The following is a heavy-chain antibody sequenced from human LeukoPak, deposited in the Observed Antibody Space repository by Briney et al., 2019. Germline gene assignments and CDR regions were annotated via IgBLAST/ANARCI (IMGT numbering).Heavy chain of an antibody. CDR2: IYSGGST. CDR1: GFTVSSNY. D-gene: IGHD3-9*01. Sequence: GGSLRLSCAASGFTVSSNYMSWVRQAPGKGLEWVSVIYSGGSTYYADSVKGRFTISRDNSKNTLYLQMNSLRAEDTAVYYCAREGYDILTGFKSLDYWGQGTLVTVSS. J-gene: IGHJ4*02. CDR3: AREGYDILTGFKSLDY. V-gene: IGHV3-66*01.